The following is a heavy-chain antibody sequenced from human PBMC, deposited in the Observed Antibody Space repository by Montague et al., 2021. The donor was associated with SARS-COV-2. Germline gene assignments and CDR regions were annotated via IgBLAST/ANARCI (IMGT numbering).Heavy chain of an antibody. CDR1: GVSITSTNW. D-gene: IGHD4-11*01. Sequence: SDTLSLTCAVSGVSITSTNWWSLVRQPPGKGLGWIGEISYGGIATYNPSLKSRATISMDRSRNLFSLKLSSVTAADTAIYYCAGKVLTVPADYWGQGTLVTVSS. CDR3: AGKVLTVPADY. CDR2: ISYGGIA. J-gene: IGHJ4*02. V-gene: IGHV4-4*02.